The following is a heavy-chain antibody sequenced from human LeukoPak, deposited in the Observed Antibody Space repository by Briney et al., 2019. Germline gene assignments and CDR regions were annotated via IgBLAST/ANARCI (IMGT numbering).Heavy chain of an antibody. CDR1: GFTFSNYA. D-gene: IGHD3-22*01. CDR2: LSDSGDST. Sequence: GGSLRLSCAASGFTFSNYAMSWVRQAPGKGPEWVSSLSDSGDSTYYADSVKGRFTVSRDNSKNTLYLQMNSLRAEDTAVYYCEKERAYYDSSGFLRGYYFDYWGQGTLVTVSS. V-gene: IGHV3-23*01. CDR3: EKERAYYDSSGFLRGYYFDY. J-gene: IGHJ4*02.